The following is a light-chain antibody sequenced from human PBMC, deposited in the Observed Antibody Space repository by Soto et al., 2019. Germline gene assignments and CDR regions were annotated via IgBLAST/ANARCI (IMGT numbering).Light chain of an antibody. CDR1: QSVGSY. CDR2: DAS. Sequence: ILLPHSTSTLSVSPGARATLSCRASQSVGSYLAWYQQKPGQAPRLVMYDASTRATGTPVRFRGSGSGTKFTLTISSLQSEDFAVYYCQQYHYWPITFGQGTRLEIK. J-gene: IGKJ5*01. V-gene: IGKV3-15*01. CDR3: QQYHYWPIT.